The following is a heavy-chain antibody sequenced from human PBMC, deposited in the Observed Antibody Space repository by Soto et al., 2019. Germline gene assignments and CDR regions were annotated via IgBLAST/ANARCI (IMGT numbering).Heavy chain of an antibody. J-gene: IGHJ4*02. Sequence: GGSLRLSCAASGFTFSSYAMSWVRQAPGKGLEWVSAISGSGGSTYYADSVKGRFTISRDNSKNTLYLQMNSLRAEDTAVYYCAKDQFGGVVYAHFDYWGQGTLVTVSS. D-gene: IGHD2-8*02. V-gene: IGHV3-23*01. CDR1: GFTFSSYA. CDR2: ISGSGGST. CDR3: AKDQFGGVVYAHFDY.